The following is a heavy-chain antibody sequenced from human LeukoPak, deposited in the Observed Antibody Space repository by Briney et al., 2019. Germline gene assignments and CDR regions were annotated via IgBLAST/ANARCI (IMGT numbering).Heavy chain of an antibody. Sequence: SETLSLTCTVSGGSISSYYWSWIRQPPGKGLEWIGYIYYSGSTNYTPSLKSRVTISVDTSKNQFSLKLSSVTAADTAVYYCARSSVLWFGELGRDYYFDYWGQGTLVTVSS. D-gene: IGHD3-10*01. CDR3: ARSSVLWFGELGRDYYFDY. CDR1: GGSISSYY. CDR2: IYYSGST. V-gene: IGHV4-59*01. J-gene: IGHJ4*02.